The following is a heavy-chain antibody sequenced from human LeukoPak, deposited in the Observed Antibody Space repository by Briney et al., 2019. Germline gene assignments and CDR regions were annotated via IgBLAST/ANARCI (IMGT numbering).Heavy chain of an antibody. CDR1: GYSFTTYW. V-gene: IGHV5-51*01. CDR3: ASVYSSASWDY. D-gene: IGHD6-25*01. J-gene: IGHJ4*02. CDR2: IFPADSDT. Sequence: GESLKISCRASGYSFTTYWIGWVRQMPGKGLEWMGVIFPADSDTRYSPSFQGQVTISADKSISTAYLQWSSLKASDTAMYYCASVYSSASWDYWGQGTLVTVSS.